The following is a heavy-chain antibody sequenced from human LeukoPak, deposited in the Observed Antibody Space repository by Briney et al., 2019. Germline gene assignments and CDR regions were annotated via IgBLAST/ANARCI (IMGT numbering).Heavy chain of an antibody. CDR2: IWYDGSNK. CDR3: AKDYAAGGFGELFL. CDR1: GFTFSSYG. Sequence: GGSLRLSCAASGFTFSSYGMHWVRQAPGNGLVWVAVIWYDGSNKYYADSVKGRFTISRDNSKNTLYLQMNSLRAEDTAVYYCAKDYAAGGFGELFLWGQGTLVTVSS. V-gene: IGHV3-33*06. D-gene: IGHD3-10*01. J-gene: IGHJ4*02.